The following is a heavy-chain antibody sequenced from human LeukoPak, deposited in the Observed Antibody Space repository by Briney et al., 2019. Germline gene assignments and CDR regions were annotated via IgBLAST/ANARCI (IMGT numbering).Heavy chain of an antibody. CDR3: ARESGSGTMSFDP. V-gene: IGHV1-2*02. D-gene: IGHD3-10*01. CDR1: GYTFTGYY. Sequence: ASVRVSCKASGYTFTGYYMHWVRQAPGQGLEWMGWINPNSGGTKYAQKFQGRVTMTRDTSISTAYMELSRLRSDDTAVYYCARESGSGTMSFDPWGQGTLVTVSS. CDR2: INPNSGGT. J-gene: IGHJ5*02.